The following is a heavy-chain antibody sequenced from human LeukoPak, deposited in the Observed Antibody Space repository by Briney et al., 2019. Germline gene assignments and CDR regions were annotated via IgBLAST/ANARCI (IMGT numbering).Heavy chain of an antibody. CDR2: INPNSGGT. CDR1: GYTFTAYY. J-gene: IGHJ4*02. V-gene: IGHV1-2*02. CDR3: ARGRAVDCTNGVRLPFDY. Sequence: ASVKVSCKASGYTFTAYYMHWLRQAPGQRLEWMGWINPNSGGTNFAQKFQARVTMTRDTSISTAYMELSRLRSDDSAVYYCARGRAVDCTNGVRLPFDYWGQGTLVTVSS. D-gene: IGHD2-8*01.